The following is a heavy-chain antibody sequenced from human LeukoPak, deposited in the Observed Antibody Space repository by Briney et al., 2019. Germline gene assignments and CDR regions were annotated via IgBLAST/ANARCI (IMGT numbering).Heavy chain of an antibody. J-gene: IGHJ3*02. CDR3: ARGGGAFDI. CDR2: INHSGST. D-gene: IGHD3-16*01. V-gene: IGHV4-34*01. Sequence: SETLSLTCAVYGGSFSGYYWSWIRQPPGKGLEWIGEINHSGSTNYNPSLKSRVTISVDRSKNQFSLKLSSVTAADTAVYYCARGGGAFDIWGQGTMVTVSS. CDR1: GGSFSGYY.